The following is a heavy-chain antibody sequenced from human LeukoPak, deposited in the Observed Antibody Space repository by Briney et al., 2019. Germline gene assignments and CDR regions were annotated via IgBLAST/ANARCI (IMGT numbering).Heavy chain of an antibody. CDR2: IYYSGST. J-gene: IGHJ3*02. D-gene: IGHD5-24*01. CDR1: DVSISTYY. V-gene: IGHV4-59*01. CDR3: AREAYVEMATTGAFDI. Sequence: SETLSLTCTVSDVSISTYYCSWIRQPPGKGLEWIGYIYYSGSTNYNPSLKSRVTISVDTSKNQFSLKLSSVTAADTAVYYCAREAYVEMATTGAFDIWGQGTMVTVSS.